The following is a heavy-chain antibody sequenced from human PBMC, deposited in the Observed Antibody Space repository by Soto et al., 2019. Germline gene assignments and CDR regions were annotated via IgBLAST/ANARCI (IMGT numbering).Heavy chain of an antibody. CDR2: ISWNIGSI. V-gene: IGHV3-9*01. D-gene: IGHD4-17*01. Sequence: GGSLRLSCAASGFTFDDYAMHWVRQAPGKGLEWVSGISWNIGSIGYADSVKGRFTISRDNAKNSLYLQMNSLRAEDTALYYCAKDKDTVTTLYYFDYWGQGTLVTVSS. J-gene: IGHJ4*02. CDR1: GFTFDDYA. CDR3: AKDKDTVTTLYYFDY.